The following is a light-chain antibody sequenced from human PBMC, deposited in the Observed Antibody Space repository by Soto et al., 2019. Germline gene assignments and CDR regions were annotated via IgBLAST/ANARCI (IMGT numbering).Light chain of an antibody. CDR2: GAS. V-gene: IGKV3-20*01. CDR1: QSVSSSY. CDR3: QQYSSSPGGT. J-gene: IGKJ1*01. Sequence: EIVLTQSPGTLSLSPGERATLSCRASQSVSSSYLAWYQQKPGQAPRLLIYGASSRATDIPDRFSGSGSGTDFTLTISRLEPEDFAVYYCQQYSSSPGGTFGQGTKVEIK.